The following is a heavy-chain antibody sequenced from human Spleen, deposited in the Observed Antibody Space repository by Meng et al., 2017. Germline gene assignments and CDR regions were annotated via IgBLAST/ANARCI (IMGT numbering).Heavy chain of an antibody. CDR1: GFTFSNSD. Sequence: GGSLRLSCAASGFTFSNSDMNWVRQAPGKGLEWVGRIKSNTDGGTAEYAAPVKGRFTISRDDPENTLYLQMNSLKSEDTAVYYCTTDLPFTEGGVITTWGQGTLVTVSS. V-gene: IGHV3-15*01. CDR3: TTDLPFTEGGVITT. J-gene: IGHJ5*02. D-gene: IGHD3-16*02. CDR2: IKSNTDGGTA.